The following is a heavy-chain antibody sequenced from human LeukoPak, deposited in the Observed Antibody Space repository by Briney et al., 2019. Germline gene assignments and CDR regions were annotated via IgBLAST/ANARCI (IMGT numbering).Heavy chain of an antibody. J-gene: IGHJ4*02. V-gene: IGHV1-2*02. Sequence: ASVKVSCKASGYTFTGYYMHWVRQAPGQGLEWMGWINPNSGGTNYAQKFQGRVTMTRDTSISTAYMELSRLRSDDTAVYYRARELGYCSGGSCLYFDYWGQGTLVTVSS. CDR1: GYTFTGYY. CDR2: INPNSGGT. D-gene: IGHD2-15*01. CDR3: ARELGYCSGGSCLYFDY.